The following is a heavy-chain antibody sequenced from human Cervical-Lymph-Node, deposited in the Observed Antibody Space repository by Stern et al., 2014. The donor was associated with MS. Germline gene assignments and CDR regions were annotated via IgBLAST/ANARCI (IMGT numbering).Heavy chain of an antibody. Sequence: VQLVESGGGVVQPGTSLRLSCAASGFTFSKYGMHWVRQAPGKGLQWVAVISFDGSNKYYADSVKGRSTVSRDNSKNTLYLHMDSLRTEDTAVYYCVMSYYYLFDYWGQGTLVTVSS. V-gene: IGHV3-30*03. J-gene: IGHJ4*02. CDR1: GFTFSKYG. CDR2: ISFDGSNK. D-gene: IGHD3-10*01. CDR3: VMSYYYLFDY.